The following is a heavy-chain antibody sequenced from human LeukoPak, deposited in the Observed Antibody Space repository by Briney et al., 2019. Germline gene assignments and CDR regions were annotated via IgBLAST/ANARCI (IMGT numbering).Heavy chain of an antibody. CDR2: ISSSGSTI. J-gene: IGHJ3*02. V-gene: IGHV3-11*01. CDR1: GFTFSDYY. CDR3: ARDRVSIIRGHAFDI. D-gene: IGHD6-13*01. Sequence: GGSLRLSCAASGFTFSDYYMSWIRQAPGKGLEWVSYISSSGSTIYYADSVKGRFAISRDNAKNSLYLQMNSLRAEDTAVYYCARDRVSIIRGHAFDIWGQGTMVTVSS.